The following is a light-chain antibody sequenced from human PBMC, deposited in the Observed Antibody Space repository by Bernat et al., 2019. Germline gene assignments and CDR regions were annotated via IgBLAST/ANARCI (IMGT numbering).Light chain of an antibody. Sequence: DIQMTQSPSSLSASVGDRVNITCRASQAINRYVAWFQQKPGKAPKPLIYYASNLESGVPSRFSGSGSGTEFTLTIRNLQPEDFAAYYCQQHNSHPRTFGGGTKVEMK. V-gene: IGKV1-16*01. J-gene: IGKJ4*01. CDR2: YAS. CDR1: QAINRY. CDR3: QQHNSHPRT.